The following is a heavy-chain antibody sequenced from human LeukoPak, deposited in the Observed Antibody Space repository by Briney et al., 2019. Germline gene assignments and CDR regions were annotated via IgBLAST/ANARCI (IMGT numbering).Heavy chain of an antibody. Sequence: ASVKVSCKASGYTFTSYGISWVRQAPGQGLEWMGWISAYNGNTNYAQKLQGRVTMTTDTSTNTAYMGLRSLRSECTAVYYCARNQGVLVDFDYWGQGTLVTVSS. V-gene: IGHV1-18*01. CDR2: ISAYNGNT. D-gene: IGHD3-9*01. CDR1: GYTFTSYG. CDR3: ARNQGVLVDFDY. J-gene: IGHJ4*02.